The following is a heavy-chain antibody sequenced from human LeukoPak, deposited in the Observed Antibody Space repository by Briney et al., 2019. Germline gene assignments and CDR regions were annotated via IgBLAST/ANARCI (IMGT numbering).Heavy chain of an antibody. V-gene: IGHV4-34*01. Sequence: SETLSLTCTVYGVSLSTSYWSWIRQPPGKGLEWIGDINHNGCTKYTPSLKGRVTISVDTSEYHFALNLRSVTAADTAVYYCARIRCGHSSAICYNHWGRGTLVTVSS. CDR3: ARIRCGHSSAICYNH. D-gene: IGHD2-8*01. J-gene: IGHJ5*02. CDR2: INHNGCT. CDR1: GVSLSTSY.